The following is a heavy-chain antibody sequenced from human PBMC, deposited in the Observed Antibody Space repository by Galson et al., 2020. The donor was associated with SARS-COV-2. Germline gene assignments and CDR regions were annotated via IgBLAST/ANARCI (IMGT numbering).Heavy chain of an antibody. D-gene: IGHD3-3*01. CDR3: AEYDFWSGHRFDP. CDR1: GGSISSSSYY. J-gene: IGHJ5*02. Sequence: SETLSLTCTVSGGSISSSSYYWGWIRQPPGKGLEWIGSIYYSGSTYYNPSLKSRVTISVDTSKNQFSLKLSSVTAADTAVYYCAEYDFWSGHRFDPWGQGTLVTVSS. V-gene: IGHV4-39*01. CDR2: IYYSGST.